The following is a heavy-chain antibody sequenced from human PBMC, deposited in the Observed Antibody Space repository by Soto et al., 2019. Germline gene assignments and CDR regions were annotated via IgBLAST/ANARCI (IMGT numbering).Heavy chain of an antibody. CDR2: IWYDGSNK. Sequence: QVQLVESGGGVVQPGRSLRLSCAASGFTFSSYGMHWVRQAPGKGLEWVAVIWYDGSNKYYADSVKGRFTISRDNSKNTQYLQMNSLRAEDTGVYYCARDWYYYDSSGYPEPDAFDIWGQGTMVTVSS. J-gene: IGHJ3*02. D-gene: IGHD3-22*01. V-gene: IGHV3-33*01. CDR3: ARDWYYYDSSGYPEPDAFDI. CDR1: GFTFSSYG.